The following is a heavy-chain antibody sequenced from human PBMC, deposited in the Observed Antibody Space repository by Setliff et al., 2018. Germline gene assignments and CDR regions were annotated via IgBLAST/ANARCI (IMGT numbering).Heavy chain of an antibody. D-gene: IGHD3-3*01. V-gene: IGHV4-38-2*01. CDR2: IYYSGST. CDR1: GYSISSGYY. CDR3: ARTYNFWSGYFDY. Sequence: PSETLSLTCAVSGYSISSGYYWGWIRQPPGKGLEWIGSIYYSGSTNNNPSLKSRVTISVDTSKNQFSLKLSSVTAADTAVYYCARTYNFWSGYFDYWGQGTLVTVSS. J-gene: IGHJ4*02.